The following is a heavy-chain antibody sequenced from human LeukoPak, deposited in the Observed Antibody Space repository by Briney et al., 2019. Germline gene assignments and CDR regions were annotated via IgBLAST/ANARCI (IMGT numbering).Heavy chain of an antibody. CDR2: IYYSGST. V-gene: IGHV4-59*01. Sequence: SETLCLTCTVSGGSISSYYWSWIRQPPGKGLEWIGYIYYSGSTNYNPSLKSRVTISVDTSKNQFSLKLSSVTAADTAVYYCALTVAGYFDYWGQGTLVTVSS. D-gene: IGHD6-19*01. J-gene: IGHJ4*02. CDR3: ALTVAGYFDY. CDR1: GGSISSYY.